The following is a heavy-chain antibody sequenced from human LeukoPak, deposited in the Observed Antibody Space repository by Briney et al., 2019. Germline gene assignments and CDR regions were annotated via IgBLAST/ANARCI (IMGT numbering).Heavy chain of an antibody. CDR3: ARYNDYVDY. V-gene: IGHV1-46*01. D-gene: IGHD3-16*01. J-gene: IGHJ4*02. CDR2: INPSGGSA. CDR1: GYTFTRYY. Sequence: ASVKVSCKASGYTFTRYYMYWVRQAPGQGLEWMGIINPSGGSATYAQKFQGRVTMTRDTSTNTVYMELSSLRSDDTAVYYCARYNDYVDYRGQGTLVTVSS.